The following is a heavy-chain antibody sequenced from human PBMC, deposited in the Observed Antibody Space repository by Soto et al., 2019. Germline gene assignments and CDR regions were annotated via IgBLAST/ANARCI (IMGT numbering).Heavy chain of an antibody. CDR3: ARSASSTSWTDY. CDR1: GYTFTGYY. CDR2: INPNSGGT. Sequence: ASVKVSCKASGYTFTGYYMHWVRQAPGQGLEWMGWINPNSGGTNYAQKFQGWVTMTRDTSISTAYMELSRLRSDDTAVYYCARSASSTSWTDYWGQGTLVTVSS. D-gene: IGHD2-2*01. J-gene: IGHJ4*02. V-gene: IGHV1-2*04.